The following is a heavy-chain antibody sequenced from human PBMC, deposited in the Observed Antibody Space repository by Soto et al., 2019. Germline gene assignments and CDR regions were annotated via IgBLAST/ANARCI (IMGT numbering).Heavy chain of an antibody. CDR3: ATAIDSSGSTIYYFDY. CDR1: GFTFSSYG. V-gene: IGHV3-30*03. CDR2: ISYDGSNK. J-gene: IGHJ4*02. Sequence: GGSLRLSCAASGFTFSSYGMHWVRQAPGKGLEWVAVISYDGSNKYYADSVKGRFTISRDNSKNTLYLQMNSLRAEDTAVYYCATAIDSSGSTIYYFDYWGQGTLVTVSS. D-gene: IGHD3-22*01.